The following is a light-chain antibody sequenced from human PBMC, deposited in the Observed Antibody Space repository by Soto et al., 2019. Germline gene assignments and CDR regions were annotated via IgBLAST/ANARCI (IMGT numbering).Light chain of an antibody. V-gene: IGLV1-40*01. CDR1: SSNIGADFD. CDR3: QSYDSSLSGVV. Sequence: QSVLTQPPSVSGAPGQRVTISCTGSSSNIGADFDVHWYQQLPGTAPKLLIYANSHRPSEVPDRFSGSKSGTSASLAITGLQAEDEADYYCQSYDSSLSGVVFGGGTKLTVL. J-gene: IGLJ2*01. CDR2: ANS.